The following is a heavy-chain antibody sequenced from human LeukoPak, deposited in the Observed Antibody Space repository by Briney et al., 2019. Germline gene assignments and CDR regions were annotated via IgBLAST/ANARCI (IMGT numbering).Heavy chain of an antibody. J-gene: IGHJ4*02. D-gene: IGHD2-21*01. V-gene: IGHV3-20*04. Sequence: GGSLRLSCAASGFTFDDYGMSWVRQAPGKGLEWVSGINWNGGCTGYADSVKGRFTISRDNAKNSLYLQINSLRAEDTAIYYCAKKLFQGWGFYFDYWGQGTLVTVSS. CDR2: INWNGGCT. CDR1: GFTFDDYG. CDR3: AKKLFQGWGFYFDY.